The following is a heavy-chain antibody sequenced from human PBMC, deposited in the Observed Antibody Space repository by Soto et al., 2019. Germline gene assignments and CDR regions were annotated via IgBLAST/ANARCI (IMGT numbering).Heavy chain of an antibody. D-gene: IGHD3-3*01. V-gene: IGHV2-26*01. J-gene: IGHJ4*02. CDR1: GGSISSGGYS. CDR3: ARIMQGFWSGYPDY. Sequence: DTLSLTCAVSGGSISSGGYSWSWIRQPPGKALEWLAHIFSNDEKSYSTSLKSRLTISKDTSKSQVVLTMTNMDPVDTATYYCARIMQGFWSGYPDYWGQGTLVTVSS. CDR2: IFSNDEK.